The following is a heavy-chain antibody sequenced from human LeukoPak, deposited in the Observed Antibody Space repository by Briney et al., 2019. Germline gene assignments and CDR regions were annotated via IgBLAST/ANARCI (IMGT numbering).Heavy chain of an antibody. Sequence: QPGGSLILSCAASGFPFSSSGMHWVRQAPGKGLEWVTFIHADGNSKYYADSVEGRFTVSRDTPKNTLSLQMNSLRVEDTAVYYCARSLSAREYFQHWGQGTLVTVSS. CDR3: ARSLSAREYFQH. CDR1: GFPFSSSG. D-gene: IGHD6-6*01. CDR2: IHADGNSK. J-gene: IGHJ1*01. V-gene: IGHV3-30*02.